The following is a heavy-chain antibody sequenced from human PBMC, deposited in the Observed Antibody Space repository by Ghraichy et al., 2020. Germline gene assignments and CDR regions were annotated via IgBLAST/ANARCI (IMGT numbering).Heavy chain of an antibody. D-gene: IGHD3-9*01. CDR2: IYHSGGT. CDR1: GGSISSSGYS. V-gene: IGHV4-30-2*01. Sequence: SETLSLTCAVSGGSISSSGYSWTWIRQPPGKGLEWIGYIYHSGGTYYNPSLKSRVTISIDRSKNQFSLKLNSVTAADTAVYYCARAPRDWVSCYFYYMDVWGKGTTFTVSS. CDR3: ARAPRDWVSCYFYYMDV. J-gene: IGHJ6*03.